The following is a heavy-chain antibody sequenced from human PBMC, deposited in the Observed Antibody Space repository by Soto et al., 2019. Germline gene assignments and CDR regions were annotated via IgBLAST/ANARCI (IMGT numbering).Heavy chain of an antibody. J-gene: IGHJ4*02. V-gene: IGHV1-18*01. D-gene: IGHD6-19*01. CDR3: ARDVIAVXEILFDY. CDR1: GYTLSNYG. Sequence: ASVKVSCKASGYTLSNYGLAWVRQAPGQGLEWMGWISPYNDDPKYAQKFQGRVTMTTDTSTSTAYMELRSLRSDDTAVYYCARDVIAVXEILFDYWGQGTLVTVSS. CDR2: ISPYNDDP.